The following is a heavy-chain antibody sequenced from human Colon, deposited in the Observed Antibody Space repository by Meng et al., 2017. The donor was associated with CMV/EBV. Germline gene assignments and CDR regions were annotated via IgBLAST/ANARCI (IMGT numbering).Heavy chain of an antibody. CDR3: ASQSGYLGWFDP. V-gene: IGHV1-45*01. J-gene: IGHJ5*02. D-gene: IGHD3-3*01. CDR1: GYNFNYRY. Sequence: CKASGYNFNYRYLHWVRQAPGQALEWMGWITPFDGKTSYAQMVQDRVTFTADTSLSTAYMGLSSLTSEDTAMYYCASQSGYLGWFDPWGQGTLVTVSS. CDR2: ITPFDGKT.